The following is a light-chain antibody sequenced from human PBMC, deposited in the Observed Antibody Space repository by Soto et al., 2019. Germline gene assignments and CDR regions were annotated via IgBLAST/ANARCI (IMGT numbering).Light chain of an antibody. Sequence: QLVLTQSPSASASLGASVKLTCTLSSGHSSYAIAWHQQQPEKGPRYLMKLDSDGSHTKGDAIPDRFSGSSSGAQRYLTISSLQSEHEADHYCQTWGTGIHVVFGGGTKLTVL. J-gene: IGLJ2*01. CDR2: LDSDGSH. CDR1: SGHSSYA. V-gene: IGLV4-69*01. CDR3: QTWGTGIHVV.